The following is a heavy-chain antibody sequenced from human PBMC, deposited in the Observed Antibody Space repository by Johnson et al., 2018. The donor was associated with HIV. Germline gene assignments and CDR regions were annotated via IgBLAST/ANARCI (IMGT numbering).Heavy chain of an antibody. CDR3: AKDYLRWPRQSGAFDI. CDR1: GFTFSSYA. D-gene: IGHD4-23*01. J-gene: IGHJ3*02. CDR2: ISYDGSNK. V-gene: IGHV3-30*04. Sequence: QVQLVESGGGVVQPGRSLRLSCAASGFTFSSYAMHWVRQAPGKGLEWVAVISYDGSNKYYADSVKGRFTISRDNSKNTLYLQMNSLRAEDTAVYYCAKDYLRWPRQSGAFDIWGQGTMVTVSS.